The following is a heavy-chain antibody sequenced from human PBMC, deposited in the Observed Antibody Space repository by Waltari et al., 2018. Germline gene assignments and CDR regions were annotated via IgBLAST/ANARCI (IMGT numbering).Heavy chain of an antibody. V-gene: IGHV4-30-4*08. Sequence: QVQLQESGPGLVKPSQTLSLTCTVSGGSISSGDYYWSWIRQPPGKGLEWTGYIYYSGRTYYNPSLTSRVTISVDTSKNQFSLKLSSVTAADTAVYYCASVYHAWDYYYMDVWGKGTTVTVSS. CDR1: GGSISSGDYY. J-gene: IGHJ6*03. CDR2: IYYSGRT. CDR3: ASVYHAWDYYYMDV. D-gene: IGHD2-2*01.